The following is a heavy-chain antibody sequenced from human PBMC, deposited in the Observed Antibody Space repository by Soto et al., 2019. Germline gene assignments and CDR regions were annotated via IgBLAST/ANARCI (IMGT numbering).Heavy chain of an antibody. D-gene: IGHD6-19*01. CDR2: IIPVFGIV. V-gene: IGHV1-69*01. CDR3: AGGRIVGAVSSAYYGMDV. CDR1: GGNPSNSA. J-gene: IGHJ6*02. Sequence: QVHLLLQSGAEVKKPGSSVKVSCKASGGNPSNSAISWVRQAPGQGLEWMGGIIPVFGIVSYAQNFQGRVTITADESTSTDYMELSSLRSEDTAVYFCAGGRIVGAVSSAYYGMDVWGQGTTVTVSS.